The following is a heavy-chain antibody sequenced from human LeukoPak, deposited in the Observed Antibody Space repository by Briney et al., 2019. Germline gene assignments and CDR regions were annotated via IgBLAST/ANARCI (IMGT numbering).Heavy chain of an antibody. D-gene: IGHD2-2*01. CDR2: IYHSGST. CDR3: ASDIVVVPAAPGYYYYMDV. CDR1: GYSISSGYY. Sequence: SETLSLTCAVSGYSISSGYYWGWIRQPPGKGLEWIGSIYHSGSTYYNPSLKSRVTISVDTSKNQFSLKLSSVTAADTAVYYCASDIVVVPAAPGYYYYMDVWGEGTTVTVSS. V-gene: IGHV4-38-2*01. J-gene: IGHJ6*03.